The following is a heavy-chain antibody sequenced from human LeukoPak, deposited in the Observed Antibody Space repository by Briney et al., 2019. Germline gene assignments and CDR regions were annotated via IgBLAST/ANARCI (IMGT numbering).Heavy chain of an antibody. CDR2: ISGSGGST. CDR3: AKSYYDSSGYYYNYYYYYMDV. Sequence: PGGSLRLSCAASGFTFSSYAMSWVRQAPGKGLEWVSAISGSGGSTYYADSVKGRFTISRDNSKNTLYLQMNSLRAEDTAVYYCAKSYYDSSGYYYNYYYYYMDVWGKGTTVTISS. V-gene: IGHV3-23*01. J-gene: IGHJ6*03. CDR1: GFTFSSYA. D-gene: IGHD3-22*01.